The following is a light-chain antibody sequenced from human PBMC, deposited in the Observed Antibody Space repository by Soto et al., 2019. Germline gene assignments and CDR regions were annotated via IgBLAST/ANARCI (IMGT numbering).Light chain of an antibody. J-gene: IGLJ2*01. Sequence: QSALTQPASVSGSPGQSITISCTGTSSDMGTYNLVSWYQQHPGKAPKLMIYEGSKRPSGVSNRFSGSKSGTTASLTISGLQAEDEADYHCCSYATTSTFIFGGGTQLTVL. CDR2: EGS. V-gene: IGLV2-23*03. CDR3: CSYATTSTFI. CDR1: SSDMGTYNL.